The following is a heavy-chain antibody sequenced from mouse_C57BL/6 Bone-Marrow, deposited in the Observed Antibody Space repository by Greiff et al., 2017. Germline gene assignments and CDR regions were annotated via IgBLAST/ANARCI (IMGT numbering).Heavy chain of an antibody. J-gene: IGHJ4*01. CDR2: ISDGGSYT. CDR1: GFTFSSYA. CDR3: ARDGYYAIDY. V-gene: IGHV5-4*01. Sequence: EVMLVESGGGLVKPGGSLKLSCAASGFTFSSYAMSWVRQTPEKRLEWVATISDGGSYTYYPDNVKGRFTISRDNAKNNLYLQMSHLKSEDTAMYYCARDGYYAIDYWGQGTSVTVSS.